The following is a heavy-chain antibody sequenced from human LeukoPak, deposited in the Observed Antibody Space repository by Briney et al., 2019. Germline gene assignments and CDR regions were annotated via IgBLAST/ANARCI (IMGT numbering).Heavy chain of an antibody. D-gene: IGHD6-25*01. CDR1: GFTFSSYA. J-gene: IGHJ6*02. CDR3: AKLSAAAFYYYGMDV. CDR2: ISGSGGST. Sequence: GRSLRLSCAASGFTFSSYAMSWVRQAPGKGLEWVSAISGSGGSTYYADSVKGRFTISRDNSKNTLYLQMNSLRAEDTAVYYCAKLSAAAFYYYGMDVWGQGTTVTVSS. V-gene: IGHV3-23*01.